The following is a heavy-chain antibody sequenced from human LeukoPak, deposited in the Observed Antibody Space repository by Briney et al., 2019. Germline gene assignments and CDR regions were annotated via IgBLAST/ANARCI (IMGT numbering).Heavy chain of an antibody. CDR3: AKDYAVGSIDY. Sequence: GGSLRLSCAASGFTFSSYAMSWVRQAPGKGLEWVSAISGSGGSTYYADSVRGRFTISRDNSKNTVFLQMNSLRAEDSAVYYCAKDYAVGSIDYWGQGTLVTVSS. D-gene: IGHD3-16*01. J-gene: IGHJ4*02. CDR1: GFTFSSYA. CDR2: ISGSGGST. V-gene: IGHV3-23*01.